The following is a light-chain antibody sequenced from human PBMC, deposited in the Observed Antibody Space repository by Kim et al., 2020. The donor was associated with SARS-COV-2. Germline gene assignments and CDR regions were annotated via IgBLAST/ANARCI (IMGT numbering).Light chain of an antibody. CDR3: QQRSNWPPLYT. Sequence: SPGERATRSCRASLSVSSYVAWYQQKPGQAPRLLIYDASNRATGIPARFSGSGSGTDFTLTTSNLEPEDFAVYYCQQRSNWPPLYTFGQGTKLQI. CDR2: DAS. J-gene: IGKJ2*01. CDR1: LSVSSY. V-gene: IGKV3-11*01.